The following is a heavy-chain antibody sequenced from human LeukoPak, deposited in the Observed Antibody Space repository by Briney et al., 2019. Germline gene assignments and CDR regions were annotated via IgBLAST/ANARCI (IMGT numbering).Heavy chain of an antibody. D-gene: IGHD3-10*01. V-gene: IGHV1-3*01. J-gene: IGHJ4*02. Sequence: ASVKVSCRASRYPFTSSAMHWVRQAPGQRLEWMGWIHVGNGNTEYSQKFQGRVTITRDTPATTTYMELSSLRSEDTAVYYCARVDGSGPNAPNDCWGQGSLVTVSS. CDR3: ARVDGSGPNAPNDC. CDR1: RYPFTSSA. CDR2: IHVGNGNT.